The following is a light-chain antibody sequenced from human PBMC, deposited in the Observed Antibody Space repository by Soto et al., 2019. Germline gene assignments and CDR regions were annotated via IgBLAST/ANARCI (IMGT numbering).Light chain of an antibody. Sequence: EIVMTQSPATLSVSPGERATLSCRASQSVSSSLAWYQQRPGQAPRLLIYGASTRATGIPARFSGSGSGTAFTLTISRLQSEDFAVYYCQHYDNWPYTFGQGTKLEI. CDR2: GAS. CDR1: QSVSSS. V-gene: IGKV3-15*01. CDR3: QHYDNWPYT. J-gene: IGKJ2*01.